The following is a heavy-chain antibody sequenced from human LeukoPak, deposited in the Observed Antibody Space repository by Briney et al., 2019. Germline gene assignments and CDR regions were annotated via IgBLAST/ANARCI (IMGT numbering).Heavy chain of an antibody. D-gene: IGHD3-10*01. CDR1: GGSLSGYY. J-gene: IGHJ4*02. CDR2: INHSGST. V-gene: IGHV4-34*01. CDR3: ARAGRNYYGSGSPLPY. Sequence: SETLSLTCAVYGGSLSGYYWSWIRQPPGKGLEWIGEINHSGSTNYNPSLKSRVTISVDTSKNHFSLKLSSVTAADTAVYYCARAGRNYYGSGSPLPYWGQGTLVTVSS.